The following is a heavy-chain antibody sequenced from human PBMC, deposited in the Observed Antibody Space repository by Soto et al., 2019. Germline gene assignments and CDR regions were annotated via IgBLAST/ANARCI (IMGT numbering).Heavy chain of an antibody. D-gene: IGHD6-19*01. CDR1: GYTFTSYY. J-gene: IGHJ6*02. V-gene: IGHV1-46*03. CDR2: INPSGGST. Sequence: ASGRVSCKASGYTFTSYYMHWVRQAPGQGLEWMGIINPSGGSTSYAQKFQGRVTMTRDTSTSTVYMELNSLRSEDTAVYYCARVAVAGDYYYYYGMDVWGQGTAVTVS. CDR3: ARVAVAGDYYYYYGMDV.